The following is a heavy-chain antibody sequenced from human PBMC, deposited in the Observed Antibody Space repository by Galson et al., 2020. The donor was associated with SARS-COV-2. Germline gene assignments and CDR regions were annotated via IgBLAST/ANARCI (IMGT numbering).Heavy chain of an antibody. Sequence: KIGESLKISCRGSGYSFINYWIGWVRQMPGKGLEWMGVIYPGDSDTRYSPSFQGQVSISVDKSISTAYLQWSSLKTSDTAIYYCATTVTARYDAFDIWGRGTMVTVSS. CDR2: IYPGDSDT. J-gene: IGHJ3*02. V-gene: IGHV5-51*01. CDR3: ATTVTARYDAFDI. CDR1: GYSFINYW. D-gene: IGHD4-17*01.